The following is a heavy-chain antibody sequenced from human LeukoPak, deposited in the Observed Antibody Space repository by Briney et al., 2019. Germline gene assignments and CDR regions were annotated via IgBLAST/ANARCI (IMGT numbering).Heavy chain of an antibody. CDR3: ARDNRYSYGYFSHFDY. Sequence: GGSLRLSCAASGYTVSSNYMSWVRQAPGKGLEWVSVIYSGGSTYYADSVKGRFTISRDNSKNTLYLQMNSLRAEDTAVYYCARDNRYSYGYFSHFDYWGQGTLVTVSS. J-gene: IGHJ4*02. CDR2: IYSGGST. D-gene: IGHD5-18*01. V-gene: IGHV3-53*01. CDR1: GYTVSSNY.